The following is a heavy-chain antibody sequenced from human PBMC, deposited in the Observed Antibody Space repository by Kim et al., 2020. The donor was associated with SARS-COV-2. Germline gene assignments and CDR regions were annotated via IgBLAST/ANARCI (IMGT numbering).Heavy chain of an antibody. Sequence: SETLSLTCTVSGGSISSSSYYWGWIRQPPGKGLEWIGSIYYSGSTYYNPSLKSRVTISVDTSKIQFSLKLSSVTAADTAVYYCARHGVAMAVYDYWGQGTLVTVSS. V-gene: IGHV4-39*01. CDR1: GGSISSSSYY. D-gene: IGHD5-18*01. CDR2: IYYSGST. J-gene: IGHJ4*02. CDR3: ARHGVAMAVYDY.